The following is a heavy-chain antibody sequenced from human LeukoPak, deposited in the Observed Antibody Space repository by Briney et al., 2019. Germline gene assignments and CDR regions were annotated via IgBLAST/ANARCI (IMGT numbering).Heavy chain of an antibody. CDR1: AFPFRTYG. Sequence: GGSLRLSCAASAFPFRTYGMSWVRQAPGKGLEWVSAISGTSHSTYYADSVKGRVTISRDNSKNTLYLQMNSLRVEDTAVYYCAKASTRVTMVVVFMGQIDYWGRGTLVTVSS. CDR2: ISGTSHST. J-gene: IGHJ4*02. D-gene: IGHD3-22*01. V-gene: IGHV3-23*01. CDR3: AKASTRVTMVVVFMGQIDY.